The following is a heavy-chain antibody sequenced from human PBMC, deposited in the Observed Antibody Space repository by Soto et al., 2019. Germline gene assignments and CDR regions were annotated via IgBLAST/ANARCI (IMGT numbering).Heavy chain of an antibody. J-gene: IGHJ5*02. Sequence: SETLSLTCAVSGGSISSGGYSWSWIRQPPGKGLEWIGYIYYSGSTYYNPSLKSRVTISVDTSKNQFSLKLSSVTAADTAVYYCARSRAPVVVAATWFDPWGQGTLVTVSS. V-gene: IGHV4-61*08. CDR2: IYYSGST. D-gene: IGHD2-15*01. CDR3: ARSRAPVVVAATWFDP. CDR1: GGSISSGGYS.